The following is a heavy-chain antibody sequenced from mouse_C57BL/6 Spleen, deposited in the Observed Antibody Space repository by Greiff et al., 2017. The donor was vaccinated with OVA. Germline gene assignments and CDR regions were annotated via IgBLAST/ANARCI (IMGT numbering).Heavy chain of an antibody. V-gene: IGHV1-22*01. CDR3: APPTGTDYAMDY. CDR2: INPNNGGT. CDR1: GYTFTDYN. J-gene: IGHJ4*01. D-gene: IGHD4-1*02. Sequence: EVQLQQSGPELVKPGASVKMSCKASGYTFTDYNMHWVKQSHGKSLEWIGYINPNNGGTSYNQKFKGKATLTVNKSSSTAYMELRSLTSEDSAVYYCAPPTGTDYAMDYWGQGTSVTVSS.